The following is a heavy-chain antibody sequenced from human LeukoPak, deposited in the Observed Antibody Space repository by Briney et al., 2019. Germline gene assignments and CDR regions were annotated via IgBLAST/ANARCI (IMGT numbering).Heavy chain of an antibody. J-gene: IGHJ4*02. V-gene: IGHV3-30*04. D-gene: IGHD6-6*01. Sequence: PGGSLRLSCVASGFTPSNYAMHWVRQAPGKGLEWVAVISNDGSRKFYADSVKGRFTISRDNSMNTLYLEMNSLGSEDTAVYFCARDPTRLVLTLDYWGLGTLVTVSS. CDR3: ARDPTRLVLTLDY. CDR2: ISNDGSRK. CDR1: GFTPSNYA.